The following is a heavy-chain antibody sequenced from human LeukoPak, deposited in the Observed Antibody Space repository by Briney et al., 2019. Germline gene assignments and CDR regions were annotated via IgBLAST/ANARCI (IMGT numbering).Heavy chain of an antibody. CDR3: ARQPAMTTAVYYYYGMDV. CDR2: INPNSGGT. J-gene: IGHJ6*02. D-gene: IGHD4-4*01. Sequence: ASVTVSCKASGYTFTGYYMHWVRQAPGQGLEWMGWINPNSGGTNYAQKFQGRVTMTRDTSISTAYMELSRLRSDDTAVYYCARQPAMTTAVYYYYGMDVWGQGTTVTVSS. V-gene: IGHV1-2*02. CDR1: GYTFTGYY.